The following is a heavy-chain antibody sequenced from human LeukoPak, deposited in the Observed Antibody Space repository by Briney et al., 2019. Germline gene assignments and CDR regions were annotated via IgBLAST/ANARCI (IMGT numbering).Heavy chain of an antibody. D-gene: IGHD3-10*01. J-gene: IGHJ5*02. CDR1: GFTFSSYG. CDR3: AKERSGLWFGELRTAGWFDP. CDR2: ISYDGSNK. Sequence: GGSLRLSCAASGFTFSSYGMHWVRQAPGKGLEWVAVISYDGSNKYYADSVKGRFTISRDNSKNTLYLQMNSLRAEDTAVYYCAKERSGLWFGELRTAGWFDPWGQGTLVTVSS. V-gene: IGHV3-30*18.